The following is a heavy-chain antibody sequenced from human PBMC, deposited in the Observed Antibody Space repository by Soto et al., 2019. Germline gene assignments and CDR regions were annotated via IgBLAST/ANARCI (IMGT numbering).Heavy chain of an antibody. J-gene: IGHJ5*02. CDR2: IYWNDDK. Sequence: SGPTRVNPTQTLAMTCTFSGISLTSSGVGVGWIRRPPGKALEWLALIYWNDDKRYSPSLRGRLTITKDTSKNQVVLAMTNMDPVDTATYYSAHHTITPAPNWFDPWGLGTLVTVSS. V-gene: IGHV2-5*01. CDR3: AHHTITPAPNWFDP. D-gene: IGHD2-2*01. CDR1: GISLTSSGVG.